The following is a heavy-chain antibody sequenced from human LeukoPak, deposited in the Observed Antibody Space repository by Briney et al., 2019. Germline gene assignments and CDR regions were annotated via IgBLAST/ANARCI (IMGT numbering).Heavy chain of an antibody. D-gene: IGHD3-10*01. Sequence: GGSLRLSCAASGFTFSSYVMHWVRQAPGKGLEWVAIISYDGSNEYYADSVKGRFTISRDNSKNTLYLQMNSLRAEDTAVYYCAKLSRDYYGSGSYYKPYYYYYYMDVWGKGTTVTVSS. V-gene: IGHV3-30*04. CDR1: GFTFSSYV. J-gene: IGHJ6*03. CDR2: ISYDGSNE. CDR3: AKLSRDYYGSGSYYKPYYYYYYMDV.